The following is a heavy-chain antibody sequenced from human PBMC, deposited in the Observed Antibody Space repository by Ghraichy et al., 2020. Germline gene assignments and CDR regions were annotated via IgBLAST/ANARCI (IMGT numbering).Heavy chain of an antibody. D-gene: IGHD3-16*01. CDR2: ISSSGGST. V-gene: IGHV3-23*01. J-gene: IGHJ4*02. Sequence: GGSLRLSCAASGFTFSNLAMTWVRQAPGKGLEWVSAISSSGGSTYYADSVKGRFTISRDNSKNTLYLQMNSLRAEDTAFYYCAKGLIPLDYWGQGTLVTVSS. CDR3: AKGLIPLDY. CDR1: GFTFSNLA.